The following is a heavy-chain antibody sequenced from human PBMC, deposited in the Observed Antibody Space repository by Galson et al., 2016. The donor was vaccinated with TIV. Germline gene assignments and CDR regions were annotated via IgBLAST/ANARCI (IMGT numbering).Heavy chain of an antibody. D-gene: IGHD5-12*01. CDR1: DSW. J-gene: IGHJ5*02. CDR2: IYPRDSDT. Sequence: QSGAEVKKPGESLNISCKGSDSWVAWVRQKPGRGPEYMGVIYPRDSDTRYSPSFEGQVTISVDKSFTTAYLQWTCLKASDSAIYFCAAWRPGGWLDPWGQGTQVIVSS. V-gene: IGHV5-51*03. CDR3: AAWRPGGWLDP.